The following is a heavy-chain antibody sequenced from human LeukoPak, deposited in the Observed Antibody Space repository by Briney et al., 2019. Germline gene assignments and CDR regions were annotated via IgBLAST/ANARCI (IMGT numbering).Heavy chain of an antibody. V-gene: IGHV3-23*01. J-gene: IGHJ4*02. CDR1: GFTFSRYA. CDR3: ARGLGGYDFKVAEVPY. CDR2: ISGSGGTT. Sequence: PGGSLRLSCTASGFTFSRYAMTWVRQAPGKGLEWVSSISGSGGTTFYAESVRGRFTISRDNSKNTLYLQMNSLRAEHTAVYYCARGLGGYDFKVAEVPYWGQGTLVTVSS. D-gene: IGHD5-12*01.